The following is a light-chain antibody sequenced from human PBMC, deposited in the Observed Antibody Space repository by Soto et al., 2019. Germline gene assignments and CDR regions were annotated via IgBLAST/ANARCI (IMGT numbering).Light chain of an antibody. V-gene: IGKV4-1*01. Sequence: DIVMTQSPDFLAVSLGERATINCKSSQSVLYSSNNKNDLAWYQHKPGQPPKLLIYWASTRESGVPDRFSGSGSGTDFTLTISSLQAEDVAVYYCQQYYTTPPTFGGGTKVEIK. CDR1: QSVLYSSNNKND. J-gene: IGKJ4*01. CDR3: QQYYTTPPT. CDR2: WAS.